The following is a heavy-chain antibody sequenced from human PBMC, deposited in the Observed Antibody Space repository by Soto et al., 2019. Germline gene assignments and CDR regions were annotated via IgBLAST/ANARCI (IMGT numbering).Heavy chain of an antibody. J-gene: IGHJ6*02. CDR3: ARHGYYDIFTGYGGYYYYGMDV. V-gene: IGHV1-18*01. CDR2: ISAYNGNT. Sequence: QVQLVQSGAEVKKPGASVKVSCKASGYTFTSYGISWVRQAPGQGLEWMGWISAYNGNTNYAQKLQGRVTMTTDTTTSTAYLELRSLRSDDTAVYYCARHGYYDIFTGYGGYYYYGMDVWGQRTTVTVSS. CDR1: GYTFTSYG. D-gene: IGHD3-9*01.